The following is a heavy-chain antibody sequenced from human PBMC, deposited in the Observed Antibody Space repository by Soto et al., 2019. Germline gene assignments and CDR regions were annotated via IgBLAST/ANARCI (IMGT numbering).Heavy chain of an antibody. V-gene: IGHV5-51*01. J-gene: IGHJ4*02. Sequence: GESLKISCKGSGYSFTIYWIGWVRQMPGKGLEWMGIINPGDSDTRYSPSFQGQVTISADKSISTAYLHYSSLKASDTAMYYCARRDSSGFPDYWGQGTLVTVSS. D-gene: IGHD3-22*01. CDR3: ARRDSSGFPDY. CDR2: INPGDSDT. CDR1: GYSFTIYW.